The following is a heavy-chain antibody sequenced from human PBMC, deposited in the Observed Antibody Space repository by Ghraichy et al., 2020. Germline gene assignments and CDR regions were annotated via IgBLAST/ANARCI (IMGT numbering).Heavy chain of an antibody. Sequence: SETLSLTCTVSGGSISSYYWSWIRQPPGKGLEWIGYIYYSGSTNYNPSLKSRVTISVDTSKNQFSLKLSSVTAADTAVYYCARDTGWFGAYYYYYYGMDVWGQGTTVTVSS. J-gene: IGHJ6*02. CDR1: GGSISSYY. D-gene: IGHD3-10*01. V-gene: IGHV4-59*01. CDR2: IYYSGST. CDR3: ARDTGWFGAYYYYYYGMDV.